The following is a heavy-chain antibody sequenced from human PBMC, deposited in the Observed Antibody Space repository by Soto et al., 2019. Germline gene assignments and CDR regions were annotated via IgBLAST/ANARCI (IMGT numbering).Heavy chain of an antibody. Sequence: ASVKVSCKASGYTFTSYAMHWVRQAPGQRLEWMGWINAGNGNTKYSQKFQGRVTITRDTSASTAYMELSSLRSEDTAVYYCARVRQWLVWYYFDYWGQGTLVTVSA. V-gene: IGHV1-3*01. CDR1: GYTFTSYA. CDR2: INAGNGNT. J-gene: IGHJ4*02. CDR3: ARVRQWLVWYYFDY. D-gene: IGHD6-19*01.